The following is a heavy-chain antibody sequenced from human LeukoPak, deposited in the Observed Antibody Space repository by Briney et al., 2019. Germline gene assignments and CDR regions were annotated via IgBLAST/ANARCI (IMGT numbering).Heavy chain of an antibody. V-gene: IGHV1-2*02. J-gene: IGHJ4*02. D-gene: IGHD3-22*01. CDR3: ARVYYYDSSGYLTFFDY. Sequence: ASVKVSCKASGGTFSSYAISWVRQAPGQGLEWMGWINPNSGGTNYAQKFQGRVTMTRDTSISTAYMELSRLRSDDTAVYYCARVYYYDSSGYLTFFDYWGQGTLVTVSS. CDR1: GGTFSSYA. CDR2: INPNSGGT.